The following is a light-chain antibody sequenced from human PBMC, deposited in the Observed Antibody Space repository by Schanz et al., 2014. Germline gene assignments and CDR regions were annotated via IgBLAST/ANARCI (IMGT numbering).Light chain of an antibody. CDR1: RSISGN. J-gene: IGKJ1*01. V-gene: IGKV3-20*01. Sequence: EIVVTQSPATLALSPGERASLSCRASRSISGNLAWYQQKPGQAPRLLIFGASTRATGIPARFSGSGSGTDFTLTISRLEPEDFAVYYCQQYGSPWTFGQGTKVEIK. CDR3: QQYGSPWT. CDR2: GAS.